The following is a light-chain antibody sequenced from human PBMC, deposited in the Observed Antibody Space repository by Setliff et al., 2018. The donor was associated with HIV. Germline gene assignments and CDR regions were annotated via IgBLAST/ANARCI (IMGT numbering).Light chain of an antibody. V-gene: IGLV2-14*03. J-gene: IGLJ1*01. CDR3: SIHRSRGYV. Sequence: QSVLTQPASVSGSPGQSITISCTGTGSDVATSKYVSWYQQHPGKAPKLIIYDIVTRPSGVSNRFSGSKSGGTASLTISGLQAEDEADYYCSIHRSRGYVFGSGTKVTV. CDR1: GSDVATSKY. CDR2: DIV.